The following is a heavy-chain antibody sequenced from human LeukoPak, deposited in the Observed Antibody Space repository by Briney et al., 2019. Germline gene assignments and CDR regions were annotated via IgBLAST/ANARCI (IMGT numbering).Heavy chain of an antibody. CDR3: ARYHSTWGLNY. J-gene: IGHJ4*02. CDR2: IYYSGST. D-gene: IGHD2-2*01. V-gene: IGHV4-39*01. CDR1: GASISSITYY. Sequence: SETLSLTCTVSGASISSITYYWGWIRQPPGKGLEWIGSIYYSGSTYYTTSLESRVTISIDTSNNQFSLKLTSVTAADTAVYYCARYHSTWGLNYWGQGTLVTVSS.